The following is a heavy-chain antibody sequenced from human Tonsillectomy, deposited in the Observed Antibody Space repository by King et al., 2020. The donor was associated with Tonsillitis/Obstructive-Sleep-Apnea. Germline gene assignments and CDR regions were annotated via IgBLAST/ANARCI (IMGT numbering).Heavy chain of an antibody. V-gene: IGHV3-11*05. CDR1: GFSFSDYY. Sequence: VQLVESGGGLVKPGGSLRLSCAASGFSFSDYYMSWIRQAPGQGLEWVSYISGSSRYTNYADSLRGRFTISRDNAKNSLYLQMNSLRAEETAVYYCARGSYGDYGRYYYYYLDVWGKGTTVTVSS. D-gene: IGHD4-17*01. CDR2: ISGSSRYT. CDR3: ARGSYGDYGRYYYYYLDV. J-gene: IGHJ6*03.